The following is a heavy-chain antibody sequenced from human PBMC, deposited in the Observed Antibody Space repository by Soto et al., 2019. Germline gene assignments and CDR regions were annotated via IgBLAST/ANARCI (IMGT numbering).Heavy chain of an antibody. D-gene: IGHD2-2*01. CDR3: ARLPVLGYCSSTSCPPGGMDV. CDR1: GYSFTSYW. CDR2: IYPGDSDT. V-gene: IGHV5-51*01. J-gene: IGHJ6*02. Sequence: PGESLKISCKGSGYSFTSYWIGWVRQMPRKGLEWMGIIYPGDSDTRYSPSFQGQVTISADKSISTAYLQWSSLKASDTAMYYCARLPVLGYCSSTSCPPGGMDVWGQGTTGTV.